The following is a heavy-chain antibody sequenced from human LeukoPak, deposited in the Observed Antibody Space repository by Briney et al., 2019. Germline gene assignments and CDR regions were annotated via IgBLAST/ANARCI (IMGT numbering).Heavy chain of an antibody. CDR2: ISSSGSTI. CDR3: ARDGNSGYNSDYYYGMDV. V-gene: IGHV3-11*04. D-gene: IGHD5-12*01. Sequence: PGGSLRLSCAASGFIFSDYYMSWIRQAPGKGLEWVSYISSSGSTIYYADSVKGRFTISRDNAKNSLYLQMNSLRAEDTAVYYCARDGNSGYNSDYYYGMDVWGKGTTVTVSS. J-gene: IGHJ6*04. CDR1: GFIFSDYY.